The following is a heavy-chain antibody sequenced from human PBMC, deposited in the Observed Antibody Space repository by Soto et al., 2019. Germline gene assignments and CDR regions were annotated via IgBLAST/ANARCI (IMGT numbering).Heavy chain of an antibody. J-gene: IGHJ3*02. Sequence: QVQLVQSGAEVRKTGSSVKLSCKASGGTFSSYAFSWVRQAPRQGLEWMGGIIPMFRTPNYAQKFRDRVTITADESTTTLYLELNGLKSDDTALYFCASMPSVILNSYGFVSPFDIWGQGTMVSVSA. CDR3: ASMPSVILNSYGFVSPFDI. CDR2: IIPMFRTP. CDR1: GGTFSSYA. D-gene: IGHD2-2*01. V-gene: IGHV1-69*12.